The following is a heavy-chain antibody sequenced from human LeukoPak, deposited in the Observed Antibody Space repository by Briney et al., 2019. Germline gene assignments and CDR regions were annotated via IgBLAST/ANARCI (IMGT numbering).Heavy chain of an antibody. CDR3: ARETTLPLNWFDP. J-gene: IGHJ5*02. CDR2: IYYSGST. D-gene: IGHD1-7*01. Sequence: PSQTLSLTCTVSGGSISSGDHYWSWIRQPPGKGLEWIVYIYYSGSTYYNPSLKSRITISIDTSKNQFSLKMTSVTAADTAVYYCARETTLPLNWFDPWGQGTLVTVSS. CDR1: GGSISSGDHY. V-gene: IGHV4-30-4*08.